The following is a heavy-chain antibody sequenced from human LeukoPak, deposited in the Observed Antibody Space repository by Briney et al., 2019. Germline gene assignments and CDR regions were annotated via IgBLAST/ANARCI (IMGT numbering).Heavy chain of an antibody. Sequence: GGSLRLSCAASGFTFSSYAMSWVRQAPGKGLEWVSAISGSGGSTYYADSVKGRFTISRDNSKNTLYLQMNSLRAEDTAVYYCXXDRFGELFSYFDYWGQGTLVTVSS. D-gene: IGHD3-10*01. CDR1: GFTFSSYA. V-gene: IGHV3-23*01. CDR3: XXDRFGELFSYFDY. CDR2: ISGSGGST. J-gene: IGHJ4*02.